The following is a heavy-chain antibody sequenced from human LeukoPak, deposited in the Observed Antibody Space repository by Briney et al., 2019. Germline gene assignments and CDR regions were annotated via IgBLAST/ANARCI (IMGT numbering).Heavy chain of an antibody. J-gene: IGHJ4*02. V-gene: IGHV3-23*01. CDR1: GFTFSSYA. CDR3: AKHDLDYGDYDADY. Sequence: GGSLRHSCAASGFTFSSYAVSWVRQAPGKGLEWVSAISGSGGSTYYADSVKGRFTISRDNSKNTLYLQMNSLRAEDTAVYYCAKHDLDYGDYDADYWGQGTLVTVSS. D-gene: IGHD4-17*01. CDR2: ISGSGGST.